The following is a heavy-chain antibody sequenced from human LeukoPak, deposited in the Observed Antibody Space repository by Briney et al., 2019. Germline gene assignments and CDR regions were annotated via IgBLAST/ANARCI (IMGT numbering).Heavy chain of an antibody. Sequence: ASVTVSCKTSGYRFTNYGINWVRQAPGQGLEWMGWTSAYNGDTKYGQKFQGRLTMTTDTSTSTAYMDLRSLRSDDTAVYYCARDLLQWQTNNWFAPWGQGTLVTVSS. CDR3: ARDLLQWQTNNWFAP. CDR1: GYRFTNYG. J-gene: IGHJ5*02. D-gene: IGHD6-19*01. CDR2: TSAYNGDT. V-gene: IGHV1-18*01.